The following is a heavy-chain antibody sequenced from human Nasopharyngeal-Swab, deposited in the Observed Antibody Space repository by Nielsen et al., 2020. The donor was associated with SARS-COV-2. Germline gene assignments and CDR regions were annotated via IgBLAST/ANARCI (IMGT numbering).Heavy chain of an antibody. CDR2: IKQDGSEK. J-gene: IGHJ6*02. V-gene: IGHV3-7*01. D-gene: IGHD5-12*01. CDR1: GFTFSSYW. Sequence: GESLKISCAASGFTFSSYWMSWVRQAPGKGLEWVANIKQDGSEKYYADSVKGRFTISRDNAKNSLYLQMNSLRAEDTAVYYCARDSRSGYDYGNYYYYGMDVWGQGTTVTVSS. CDR3: ARDSRSGYDYGNYYYYGMDV.